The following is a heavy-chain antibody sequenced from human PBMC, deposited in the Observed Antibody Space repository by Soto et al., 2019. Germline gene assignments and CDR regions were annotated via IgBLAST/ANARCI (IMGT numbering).Heavy chain of an antibody. Sequence: PGWSLRLSCEASGFTFSSYAMNCVRQAPGKGLAWVSVISGSGDSTYYADSVKGRFTSSRDNSKNTLYLQLNSLRTEDTAVYYCARRGPGTYFDYWGQGTLVTVSS. J-gene: IGHJ4*02. D-gene: IGHD6-13*01. CDR1: GFTFSSYA. V-gene: IGHV3-23*01. CDR3: ARRGPGTYFDY. CDR2: ISGSGDST.